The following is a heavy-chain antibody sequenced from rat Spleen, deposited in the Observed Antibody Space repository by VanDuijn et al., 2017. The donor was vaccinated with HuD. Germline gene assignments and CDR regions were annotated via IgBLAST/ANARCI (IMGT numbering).Heavy chain of an antibody. V-gene: IGHV5-25*01. Sequence: EVQLVESGGGLVQPGRSMKLSCAASGFTFSNYYMAWVRQAPTKGLEWVTSISTTGGNTYYRDSVKGRFTLSRDDAKSTLYLQMDSLRSEDTATYHCARAGYLRDWYFDFWGPGTMVTVSS. CDR1: GFTFSNYY. CDR2: ISTTGGNT. J-gene: IGHJ1*01. CDR3: ARAGYLRDWYFDF. D-gene: IGHD2-2*01.